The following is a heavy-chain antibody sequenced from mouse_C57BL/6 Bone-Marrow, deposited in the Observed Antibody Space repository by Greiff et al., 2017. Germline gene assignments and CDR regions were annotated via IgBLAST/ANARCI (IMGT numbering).Heavy chain of an antibody. V-gene: IGHV1-69*01. D-gene: IGHD2-1*01. CDR2: IDPSDSYT. Sequence: QVPLQQPGAELVMPGASVKLSCKASGYTFTSYWMHWVKPRPGPGLAWIGAIDPSDSYTNYNQQFKGKSTLTVAKSSSPAYMQLSSLTSEDSAVYYCARNYYGNWAWCACWGQGTRVTVSA. CDR1: GYTFTSYW. J-gene: IGHJ3*01. CDR3: ARNYYGNWAWCAC.